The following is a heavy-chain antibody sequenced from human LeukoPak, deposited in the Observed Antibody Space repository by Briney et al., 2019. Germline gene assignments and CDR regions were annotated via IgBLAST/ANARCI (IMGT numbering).Heavy chain of an antibody. CDR1: GLSFSNCW. Sequence: GGSLRLSCAASGLSFSNCWMSWVRQTPGKGLEWVANINQDGSDKYYVDSVKGRFTISRDNAKNSVYLQMNSLRAEETAVYYCARDRIFYTAVAGTGAFDIWGQGTMVTVSS. CDR3: ARDRIFYTAVAGTGAFDI. D-gene: IGHD6-19*01. V-gene: IGHV3-7*01. J-gene: IGHJ3*02. CDR2: INQDGSDK.